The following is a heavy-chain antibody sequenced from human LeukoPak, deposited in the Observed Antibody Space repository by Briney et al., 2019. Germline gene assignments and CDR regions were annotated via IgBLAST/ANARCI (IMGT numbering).Heavy chain of an antibody. CDR1: GGSFSGYY. J-gene: IGHJ4*02. V-gene: IGHV4-34*01. CDR3: ARKGPTFDY. Sequence: SETLSLTCAVYGGSFSGYYWSWIRQPPGKGLEWIGEVNHSGSTNYNPSLKSRVTISVDTSKNQFSLKLSSVTAADTAVYYCARKGPTFDYWGQGTLVTVSS. CDR2: VNHSGST. D-gene: IGHD3-10*01.